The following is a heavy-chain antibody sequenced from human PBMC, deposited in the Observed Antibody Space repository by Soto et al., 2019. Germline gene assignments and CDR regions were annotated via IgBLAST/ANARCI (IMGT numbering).Heavy chain of an antibody. CDR1: GFNLSSYG. V-gene: IGHV3-33*01. CDR3: ARDYDSSGYPRYYFDY. Sequence: GGSLRLSYEASGFNLSSYGMHWVRQGKGKGLEWVAVIWHDGSKKYYADSVKGRFTISRDNSKNTLYLQMNSLRAEDTAVYYCARDYDSSGYPRYYFDYWGQGTLVTVSS. D-gene: IGHD3-22*01. CDR2: IWHDGSKK. J-gene: IGHJ4*02.